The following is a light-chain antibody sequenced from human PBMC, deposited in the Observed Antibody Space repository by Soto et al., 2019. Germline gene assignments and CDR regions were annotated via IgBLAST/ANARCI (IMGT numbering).Light chain of an antibody. CDR2: GAS. V-gene: IGKV3-15*01. Sequence: EIVMTQSPATLSVSPGERATLSCRASQSVSSNLAWYQQKPGQAPRLLIYGASTRATGIPARFSGSGSGTDFTLTISSLQAEDVASYYCQQYYNIPWTFGQGTQVEIK. J-gene: IGKJ1*01. CDR1: QSVSSN. CDR3: QQYYNIPWT.